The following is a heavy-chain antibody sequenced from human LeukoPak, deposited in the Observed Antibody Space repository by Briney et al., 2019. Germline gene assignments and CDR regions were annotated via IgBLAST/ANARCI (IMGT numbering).Heavy chain of an antibody. CDR3: ARRPAWYSPNWFDP. J-gene: IGHJ5*02. D-gene: IGHD1-1*01. V-gene: IGHV4-34*01. CDR1: GGSFSGYY. Sequence: SETLSLTCAVYGGSFSGYYWSWIRQPPGKGLEWIGEINHRGSTNYNPSLKSRVTISVDTSKNQFSLKLSSVTAADTAVYYCARRPAWYSPNWFDPWGQGTLVTVSS. CDR2: INHRGST.